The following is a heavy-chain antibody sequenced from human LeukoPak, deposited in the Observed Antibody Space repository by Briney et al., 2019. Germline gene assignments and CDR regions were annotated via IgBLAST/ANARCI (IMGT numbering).Heavy chain of an antibody. V-gene: IGHV4-59*08. CDR1: GGSISSYY. D-gene: IGHD1-1*01. CDR3: ARGTGSLFY. Sequence: SETLSLTCTVSGGSISSYYWSWIRQPAGKGLEWIGYIYYSGSTNYNPSLKGRVTISIETSKSQFSLNLNSVTAADTAVYYCARGTGSLFYWGHGILVTVSS. J-gene: IGHJ4*01. CDR2: IYYSGST.